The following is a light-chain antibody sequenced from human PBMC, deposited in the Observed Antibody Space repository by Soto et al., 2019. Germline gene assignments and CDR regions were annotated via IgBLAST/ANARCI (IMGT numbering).Light chain of an antibody. CDR3: QQYDEWPLT. Sequence: ERVITQSPATLSVSPGERANLSCRSSQHVKTSLAWYQQKPGQAPRLLIYDAFTRATGIPARFSGGASGTDITLTISSLQSEDFAVYYCQQYDEWPLTFGGGTKVEIK. CDR2: DAF. CDR1: QHVKTS. V-gene: IGKV3-15*01. J-gene: IGKJ4*01.